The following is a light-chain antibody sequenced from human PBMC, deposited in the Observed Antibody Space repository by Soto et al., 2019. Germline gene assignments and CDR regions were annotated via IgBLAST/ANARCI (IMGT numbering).Light chain of an antibody. Sequence: EIVLTQSPGTLSLSAGERATLSCRASQSVSSSYLAWYQQKPGQAPRLLIYGASSRATGIPDRFSGSGSGTDFTLTISRLEPEDCAVYYCQQYGSSPKVTFGQGTRLEIK. CDR2: GAS. CDR3: QQYGSSPKVT. CDR1: QSVSSSY. J-gene: IGKJ5*01. V-gene: IGKV3-20*01.